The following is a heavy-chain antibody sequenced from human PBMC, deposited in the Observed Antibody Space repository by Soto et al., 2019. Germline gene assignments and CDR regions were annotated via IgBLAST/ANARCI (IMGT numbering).Heavy chain of an antibody. J-gene: IGHJ4*02. Sequence: LRLSCAASGLTFSSYAMSWVRQAPGKGLEWVSAISGSGGSTFYADSVKGRFTISRDNSKNTLFLQMNSLTSEDTAVYYCAGRIAVAGTLAYWGQGTLVTVS. V-gene: IGHV3-23*01. D-gene: IGHD6-19*01. CDR1: GLTFSSYA. CDR3: AGRIAVAGTLAY. CDR2: ISGSGGST.